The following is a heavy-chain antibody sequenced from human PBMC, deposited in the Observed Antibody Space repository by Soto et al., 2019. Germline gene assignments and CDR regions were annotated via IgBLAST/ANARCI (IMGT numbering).Heavy chain of an antibody. Sequence: SVKVSCKASGGTFSSYAISWVRQAPGQGLEWMGGIIPIFGTANYAQKFQGRVTITADESTSTAYMELSSLRSEDTAVYYCARGMIESGWYGDYFKRSGAMDVWGQGTTVTVSS. CDR2: IIPIFGTA. V-gene: IGHV1-69*13. J-gene: IGHJ6*02. CDR3: ARGMIESGWYGDYFKRSGAMDV. D-gene: IGHD6-19*01. CDR1: GGTFSSYA.